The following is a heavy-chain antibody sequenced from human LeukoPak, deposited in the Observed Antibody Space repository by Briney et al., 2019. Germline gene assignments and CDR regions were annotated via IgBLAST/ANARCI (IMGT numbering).Heavy chain of an antibody. CDR3: AFRTVRSTIEYFQY. CDR2: IIPMFGTA. V-gene: IGHV1-69*13. D-gene: IGHD1-26*01. J-gene: IGHJ1*01. Sequence: SVKVSCKASGGTFTSYAVNWVRQAPGQGLEWMGGIIPMFGTANYAQNFQGRVTITADESTSTAYMELSSLGSDDTAVYYCAFRTVRSTIEYFQYWGLGTLVTVSS. CDR1: GGTFTSYA.